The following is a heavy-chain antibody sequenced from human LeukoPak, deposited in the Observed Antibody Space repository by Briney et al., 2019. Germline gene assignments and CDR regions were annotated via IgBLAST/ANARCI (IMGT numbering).Heavy chain of an antibody. D-gene: IGHD2-8*01. CDR2: INIDGSST. V-gene: IGHV3-74*01. Sequence: GGSLRLSCVASGFTFSSYWMHWVRQAPGKGLVWVSHINIDGSSTNYADSVKGRFTISRDNAKSTLYLQMSSLRAEDTAVYYCARDNGGVDNWGQGTLVTVSS. CDR1: GFTFSSYW. CDR3: ARDNGGVDN. J-gene: IGHJ4*02.